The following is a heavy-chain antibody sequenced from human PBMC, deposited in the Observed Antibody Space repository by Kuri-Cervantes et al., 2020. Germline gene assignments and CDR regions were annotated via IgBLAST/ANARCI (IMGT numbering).Heavy chain of an antibody. CDR1: GFTVSSNY. J-gene: IGHJ6*02. D-gene: IGHD6-19*01. V-gene: IGHV3-66*01. CDR2: IYSGGST. CDR3: ARDPYSSGWYPYYYYGMDV. Sequence: GESLKISCAASGFTVSSNYMSWVRQAPGKGLEWVSVIYSGGSTYYADSVKGRFTISRDNSKNTLYLQMNSLRAEDTAVYYCARDPYSSGWYPYYYYGMDVWGQGTTVTVSS.